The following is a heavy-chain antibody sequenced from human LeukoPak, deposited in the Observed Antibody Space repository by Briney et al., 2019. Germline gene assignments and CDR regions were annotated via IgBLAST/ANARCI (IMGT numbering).Heavy chain of an antibody. CDR3: AGGPVAVAGTFDY. CDR1: GVTGVSNG. D-gene: IGHD6-19*01. V-gene: IGHV3-53*01. Sequence: GVTLRLSFAAAGVTGVSNGMSWVLQATGKGLEWVSVIYSGGSTYYADSVKGRFTISRDNSKNTLYLQMNSLRAEDTAVYYCAGGPVAVAGTFDYWGQGTLVTVSS. CDR2: IYSGGST. J-gene: IGHJ4*02.